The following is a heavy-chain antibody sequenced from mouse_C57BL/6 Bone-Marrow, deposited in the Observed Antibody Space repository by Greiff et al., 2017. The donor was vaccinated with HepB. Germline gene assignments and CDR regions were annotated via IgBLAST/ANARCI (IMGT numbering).Heavy chain of an antibody. D-gene: IGHD1-1*01. CDR1: GYTFTSYW. J-gene: IGHJ1*03. CDR3: ARSHYYGSSYWYFDV. V-gene: IGHV1-64*01. Sequence: QVHVKQPGAELVKPGASVKLSCKASGYTFTSYWMHWVKQRPGQGLEWIGMIHPNSGSTNYNEKFKSKATLTVDKSSSTAYMQLSSLTSEDSAVYYCARSHYYGSSYWYFDVWGTGTTVTVSS. CDR2: IHPNSGST.